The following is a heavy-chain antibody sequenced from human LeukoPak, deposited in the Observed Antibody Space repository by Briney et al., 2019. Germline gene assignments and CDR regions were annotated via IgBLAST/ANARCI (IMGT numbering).Heavy chain of an antibody. J-gene: IGHJ4*02. D-gene: IGHD2/OR15-2a*01. CDR2: ISSTSINI. Sequence: GGSLRLSCAASGFTFTSYEMNWVRQAPGKRLEWVSYISSTSININYADSVKGRFTISRDNAKNSLSLQMNSLRAEDTAIYYCARGDYFQFDSWGQGTLVTVSS. V-gene: IGHV3-48*03. CDR1: GFTFTSYE. CDR3: ARGDYFQFDS.